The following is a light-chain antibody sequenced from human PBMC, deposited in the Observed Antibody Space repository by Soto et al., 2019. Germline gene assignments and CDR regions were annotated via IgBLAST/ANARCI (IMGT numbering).Light chain of an antibody. V-gene: IGKV3-15*01. Sequence: EIVMTQSPATLSVSPGERATLSCRASQSVNSGLAWYQQKPGQAPRLLIYGSSTKATGIPARLSGSGSGTEFTLTISSLQSEDFAVYYCQQYKNWTPITFGQGTRLEIK. CDR2: GSS. CDR3: QQYKNWTPIT. CDR1: QSVNSG. J-gene: IGKJ5*01.